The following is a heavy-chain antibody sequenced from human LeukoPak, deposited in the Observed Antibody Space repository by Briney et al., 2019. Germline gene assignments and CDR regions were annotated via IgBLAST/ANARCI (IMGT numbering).Heavy chain of an antibody. CDR1: GYTFTSYA. CDR3: ARGSELADYPAVGDAFDI. V-gene: IGHV7-4-1*02. CDR2: INTNTGNP. Sequence: ASVKVSCKASGYTFTSYAMNWVRQAPGQGLEWMGWINTNTGNPTYAQGFTGRFVFSLDTSVSTAYLQISSLKAEDTAVYYCARGSELADYPAVGDAFDIWGQGTMVTVSS. J-gene: IGHJ3*02. D-gene: IGHD3-16*01.